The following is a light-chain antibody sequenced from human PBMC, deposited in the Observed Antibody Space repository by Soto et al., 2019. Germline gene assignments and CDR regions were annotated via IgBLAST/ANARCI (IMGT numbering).Light chain of an antibody. CDR3: SSYASSNNLV. CDR1: SSDVGGYSY. Sequence: QSALTQPASASGSPGQSVTISCTGTSSDVGGYSYVSWYQQHPGKVPKLMIYEVSKRPSGVPDRFSGSKSGNTASLTLSGLQAEDEADYYCSSYASSNNLVFGGGTKLTVL. V-gene: IGLV2-8*01. J-gene: IGLJ2*01. CDR2: EVS.